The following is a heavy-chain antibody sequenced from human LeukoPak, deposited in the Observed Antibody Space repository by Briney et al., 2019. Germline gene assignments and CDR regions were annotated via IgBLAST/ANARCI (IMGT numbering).Heavy chain of an antibody. V-gene: IGHV4-4*07. Sequence: SETLSLTCAVYGGSFSDYYWSWIRQPAGKGLEWIGRIYTSGSTNYNPSLKSRVTMSVDTSTNQFSLKLSSVTAADTAVYYCAREIYCSSTSCRLFDYWGQGTLVTVSS. J-gene: IGHJ4*02. CDR1: GGSFSDYY. D-gene: IGHD2-2*01. CDR2: IYTSGST. CDR3: AREIYCSSTSCRLFDY.